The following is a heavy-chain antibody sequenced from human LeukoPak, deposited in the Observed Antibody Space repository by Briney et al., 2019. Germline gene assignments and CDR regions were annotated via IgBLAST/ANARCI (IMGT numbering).Heavy chain of an antibody. V-gene: IGHV3-30*02. Sequence: PGGSLRHSCAASGFTFSTYGMQWVRQAPGKGLEWLSFIWFDGSSKHYADSVKGRFIISRDNSKSTLYLEMNSLRPEDTGVYYCAKDLPPTIMIAWGQGTLVTVSS. CDR2: IWFDGSSK. D-gene: IGHD2-2*02. CDR1: GFTFSTYG. J-gene: IGHJ5*02. CDR3: AKDLPPTIMIA.